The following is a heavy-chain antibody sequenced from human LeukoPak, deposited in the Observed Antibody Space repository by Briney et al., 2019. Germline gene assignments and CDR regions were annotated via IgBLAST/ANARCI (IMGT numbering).Heavy chain of an antibody. CDR2: IYYSGST. CDR3: ARHLGGPLRSHFDY. Sequence: PSETLSLTCTVPGGSIGSSSYYWGWIRQPPGTGLEWIGSIYYSGSTYYNPSLKSRVTISVDTSKNQFSLKLSSVTAADTAVYYCARHLGGPLRSHFDYWGQGTLATVSS. D-gene: IGHD4-17*01. CDR1: GGSIGSSSYY. V-gene: IGHV4-39*01. J-gene: IGHJ4*02.